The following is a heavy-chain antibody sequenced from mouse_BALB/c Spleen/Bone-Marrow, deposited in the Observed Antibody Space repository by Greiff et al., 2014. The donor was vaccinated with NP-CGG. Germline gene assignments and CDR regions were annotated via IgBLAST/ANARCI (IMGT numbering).Heavy chain of an antibody. Sequence: QVQLQQSGAELVRPGSSVKISCKASGYAFSSYWMNWVRQRPGQGLEWIGQIYPGDGDTNYSGKFKGKATLTADRSSSTAYMQLSSLTSEDSAVCFCARTPWFAYWGQGTLVTVSA. J-gene: IGHJ3*01. CDR1: GYAFSSYW. CDR2: IYPGDGDT. V-gene: IGHV1-80*01. CDR3: ARTPWFAY.